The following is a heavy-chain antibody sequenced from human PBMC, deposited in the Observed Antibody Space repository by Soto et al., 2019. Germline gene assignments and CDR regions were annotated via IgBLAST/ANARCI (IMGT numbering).Heavy chain of an antibody. D-gene: IGHD1-1*01. CDR2: IIPIFGTA. Sequence: SVKVSCKASGGTFSSYAISWVRQAPGQGLEWMGGIIPIFGTANYAQKFQGRVTITADESTSTAYMELSSLRSEDTAVYYCATPGGTTIVYFDYWGQGTLVTVSS. J-gene: IGHJ4*02. V-gene: IGHV1-69*13. CDR3: ATPGGTTIVYFDY. CDR1: GGTFSSYA.